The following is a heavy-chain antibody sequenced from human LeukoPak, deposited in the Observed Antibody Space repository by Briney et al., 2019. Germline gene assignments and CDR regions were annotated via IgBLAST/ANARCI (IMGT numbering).Heavy chain of an antibody. CDR1: GGSISSGDYY. D-gene: IGHD3-22*01. Sequence: SETLSLTCTVSGGSISSGDYYWSWIRQPPGEGLEWIGYIYYSGSTYYNPSLKSRVTISVDTSKNQFSLKLSSVTAADTAVYYCARVDYYDSRRFDYWGQGTLVTVSS. V-gene: IGHV4-30-4*01. CDR3: ARVDYYDSRRFDY. CDR2: IYYSGST. J-gene: IGHJ4*02.